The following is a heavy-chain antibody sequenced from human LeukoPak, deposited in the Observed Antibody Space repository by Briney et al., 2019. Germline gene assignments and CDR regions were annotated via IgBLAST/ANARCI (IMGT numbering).Heavy chain of an antibody. D-gene: IGHD6-13*01. J-gene: IGHJ4*02. CDR3: ARGLYSSSWYFDY. Sequence: SETLSLPFAVYGGSFSCYYWSWIRQPPGKGLEWIGSIYYSGNTYYNPSLKRRITISVDTSKNQFSLKLSSVTAADAAVYYCARGLYSSSWYFDYWGQGTLVTVSS. V-gene: IGHV4-34*01. CDR2: IYYSGNT. CDR1: GGSFSCYY.